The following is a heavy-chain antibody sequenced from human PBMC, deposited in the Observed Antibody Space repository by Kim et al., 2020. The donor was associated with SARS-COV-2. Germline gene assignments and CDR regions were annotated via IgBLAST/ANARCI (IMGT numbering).Heavy chain of an antibody. CDR2: INAGNDKT. Sequence: ASVKVSCKASGYTFHSYAMHWVRQAPGQRLEWMGWINAGNDKTKYSPKFQGRVTITRDTSASTVYMELSSLTSEDTAVYYCARDSYANSWYVPDHWGQGT. D-gene: IGHD5-12*01. CDR1: GYTFHSYA. CDR3: ARDSYANSWYVPDH. V-gene: IGHV1-3*01. J-gene: IGHJ4*02.